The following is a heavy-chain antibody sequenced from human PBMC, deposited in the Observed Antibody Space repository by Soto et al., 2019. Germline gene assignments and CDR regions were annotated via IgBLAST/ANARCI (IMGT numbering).Heavy chain of an antibody. J-gene: IGHJ5*02. CDR1: GFTFTDHY. CDR3: DRLTGTSLHX. CDR2: ARNKVNGYII. V-gene: IGHV3-72*01. Sequence: GGSLRLSFAASGFTFTDHYMDWVRQAPGKGLEWVCRARNKVNGYIIAYAASVKGRFIISRDDSKNSLYLQMNSLKTEDTSVYCSDRLTGTSLHXWGQATPFPVSX.